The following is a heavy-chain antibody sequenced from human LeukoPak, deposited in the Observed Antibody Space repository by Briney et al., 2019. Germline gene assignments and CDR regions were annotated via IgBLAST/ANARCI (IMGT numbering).Heavy chain of an antibody. Sequence: GASVKVSCKASGYTFTGYYMHWVRQAPGQGLEWMGRINPNSGGTNYAQKFQGRVTMTRDTSISTAYMELSRLRSDDTAVYYCARRARGSSSTHFDYWGQGTLVTVSS. CDR2: INPNSGGT. V-gene: IGHV1-2*06. CDR3: ARRARGSSSTHFDY. CDR1: GYTFTGYY. J-gene: IGHJ4*02. D-gene: IGHD6-6*01.